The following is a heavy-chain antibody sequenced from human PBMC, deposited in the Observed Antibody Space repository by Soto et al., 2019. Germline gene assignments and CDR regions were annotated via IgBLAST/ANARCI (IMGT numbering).Heavy chain of an antibody. V-gene: IGHV3-33*01. CDR3: ARNSQPGLFDY. CDR1: GFTFSSYG. CDR2: IWYDGSNK. Sequence: QVQLVESGGGVVQPGRSLRLSCAASGFTFSSYGMHWVRQAPGKGLEWVAVIWYDGSNKYYVDSVKGRFTISRDNSKNPLYLQINSLRAEDTAVYYWARNSQPGLFDYWGQGTLVTVFS. J-gene: IGHJ4*02. D-gene: IGHD2-21*01.